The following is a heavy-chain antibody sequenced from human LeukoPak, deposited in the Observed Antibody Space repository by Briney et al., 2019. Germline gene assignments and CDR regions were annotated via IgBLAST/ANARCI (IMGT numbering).Heavy chain of an antibody. Sequence: ASVKVSCKAYGYTFTGYYMHWVRQAPGQGLEWMGWINPNSGGTNYAQKFQGRVTMSRDTSISTAYMELSRLRSDDTAVYYCARAPYYDILNGYYPANFDYWGQGTLVTVSS. CDR3: ARAPYYDILNGYYPANFDY. CDR1: GYTFTGYY. J-gene: IGHJ4*02. CDR2: INPNSGGT. V-gene: IGHV1-2*02. D-gene: IGHD3-9*01.